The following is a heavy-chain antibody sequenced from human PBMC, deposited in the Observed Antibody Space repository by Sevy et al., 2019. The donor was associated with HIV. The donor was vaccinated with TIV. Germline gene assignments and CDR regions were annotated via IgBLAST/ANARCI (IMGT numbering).Heavy chain of an antibody. J-gene: IGHJ4*02. Sequence: SETLSLACTVSGGSISSGGYYWSWIRQHPGKGLEWIGYIYYSGSAYYNPSLKSRVTITVDTSKNQFSLKLSSVTAADTAVYYCARDGSASYYGGSGLYYFDYWGQGTLVTVSS. V-gene: IGHV4-31*03. CDR3: ARDGSASYYGGSGLYYFDY. CDR1: GGSISSGGYY. D-gene: IGHD3-10*01. CDR2: IYYSGSA.